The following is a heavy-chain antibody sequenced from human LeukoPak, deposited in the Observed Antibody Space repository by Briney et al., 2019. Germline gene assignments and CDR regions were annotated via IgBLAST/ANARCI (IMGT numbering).Heavy chain of an antibody. CDR2: ISAYNGNT. CDR1: GYTFTSYG. V-gene: IGHV1-18*01. J-gene: IGHJ4*02. CDR3: ARDHGIAVAGTDFDY. Sequence: ASVKVPCKGSGYTFTSYGISWVRQAPGQGGERMGWISAYNGNTNYAQQLQGRVTMTTDTSTSTAYMELRSLRSGDTAVYYCARDHGIAVAGTDFDYWGQGTLVTVSS. D-gene: IGHD6-19*01.